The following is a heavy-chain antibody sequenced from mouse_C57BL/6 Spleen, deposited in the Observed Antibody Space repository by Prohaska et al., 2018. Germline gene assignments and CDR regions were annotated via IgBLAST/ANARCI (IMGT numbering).Heavy chain of an antibody. V-gene: IGHV3-6*01. J-gene: IGHJ3*01. CDR1: GYSITSGYY. Sequence: DVQLQESGPGLVKPSQSLSLTCSVTGYSITSGYYWNWIRQFPGNKLEWMGFISYDGSNKYNPSLKIRISINVDTCKNQFSRRWISVTSEDTATYYCARDGGSSYSWFAYWGQGTLVTVSA. CDR3: ARDGGSSYSWFAY. D-gene: IGHD1-1*01. CDR2: ISYDGSN.